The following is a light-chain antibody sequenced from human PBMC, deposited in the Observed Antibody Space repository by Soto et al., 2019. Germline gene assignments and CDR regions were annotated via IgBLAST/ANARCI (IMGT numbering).Light chain of an antibody. V-gene: IGKV1-39*01. CDR3: QQSYSTWT. J-gene: IGKJ1*01. CDR2: AAS. Sequence: DIQMTQSPSSLSASVGDRVTITCRASQNIGNFLNWYQQKPGNAPKLLIYAASNLKDGVPSRFSGSGSGTQFTLIIDNLQPEDSLIFYCQQSYSTWTFGQGTRVEL. CDR1: QNIGNF.